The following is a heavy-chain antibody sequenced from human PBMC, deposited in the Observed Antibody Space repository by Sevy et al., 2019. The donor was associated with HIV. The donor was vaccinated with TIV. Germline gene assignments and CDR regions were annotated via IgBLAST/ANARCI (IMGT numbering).Heavy chain of an antibody. J-gene: IGHJ3*01. V-gene: IGHV3-23*01. Sequence: GGSLRLSCAVSGFTFSNYAMSWVRQAPGKGLEWVSAISGRDTGTFYAASVKGRFTISRDNSKNTLYLQMNSLRAEDTALYYCAKDTILVVGEALDVWGRGTMVTVSS. CDR2: ISGRDTGT. CDR1: GFTFSNYA. D-gene: IGHD3-22*01. CDR3: AKDTILVVGEALDV.